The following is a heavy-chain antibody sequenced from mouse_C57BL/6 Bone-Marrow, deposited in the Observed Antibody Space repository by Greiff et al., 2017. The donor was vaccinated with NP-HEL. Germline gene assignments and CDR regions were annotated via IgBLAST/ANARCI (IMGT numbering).Heavy chain of an antibody. Sequence: DVQLVESGGGLVQPGGSLKLSCAASGFTFSDYGMAWVRQAPRKGPAWVAFISNLAYSIYYADTVTGRFTISRENAKNTLYLEMSSLRSEDTAMYYCARHSLCYAMDYWGQGTSVTVSS. J-gene: IGHJ4*01. CDR3: ARHSLCYAMDY. D-gene: IGHD1-1*02. CDR2: ISNLAYSI. CDR1: GFTFSDYG. V-gene: IGHV5-15*01.